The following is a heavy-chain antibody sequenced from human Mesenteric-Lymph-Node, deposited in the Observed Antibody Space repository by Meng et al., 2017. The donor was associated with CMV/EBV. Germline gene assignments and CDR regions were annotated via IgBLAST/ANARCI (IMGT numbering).Heavy chain of an antibody. CDR2: INHSGST. CDR3: ARGRRRGYCSSTSCPGAFDI. CDR1: GGSISSSSYY. Sequence: SETLSLTCTVSGGSISSSSYYWGWIRQPPGKGLEWIGEINHSGSTNYNPSLKSRVTISVDTSKNQFSLKLSSVTAADTAVYYCARGRRRGYCSSTSCPGAFDIWGQGTMVTVSS. J-gene: IGHJ3*02. D-gene: IGHD2-2*01. V-gene: IGHV4-39*07.